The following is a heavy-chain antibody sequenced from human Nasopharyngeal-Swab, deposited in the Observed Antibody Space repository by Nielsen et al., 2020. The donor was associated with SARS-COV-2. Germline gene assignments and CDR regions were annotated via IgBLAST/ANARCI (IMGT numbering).Heavy chain of an antibody. V-gene: IGHV1-2*06. CDR3: ARDPTSVAGTGDYYYGMDV. D-gene: IGHD6-19*01. CDR1: GYTFTGYY. CDR2: INPNSGGT. J-gene: IGHJ6*02. Sequence: ASVTVSCQASGYTFTGYYMHWVRQAPGQGLEWMGRINPNSGGTNYAQKFQGRVTMTRDTSISTAYMELSRLRSDDTAEYYCARDPTSVAGTGDYYYGMDVWGQGTTVTVSS.